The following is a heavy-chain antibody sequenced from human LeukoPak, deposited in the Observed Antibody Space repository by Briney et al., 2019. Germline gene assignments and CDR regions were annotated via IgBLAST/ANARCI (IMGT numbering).Heavy chain of an antibody. D-gene: IGHD6-19*01. CDR2: IIPILGIA. CDR3: ARGHGAGYSSGWYYFDY. Sequence: PVKVSCKASGGTFSSYAISWVRQAPGQGLEWMGRIIPILGIANYAQKFQGRVTITADKSTSTAYMELSSLRSEDTAVYYCARGHGAGYSSGWYYFDYWGQGTLVTVSS. J-gene: IGHJ4*02. CDR1: GGTFSSYA. V-gene: IGHV1-69*04.